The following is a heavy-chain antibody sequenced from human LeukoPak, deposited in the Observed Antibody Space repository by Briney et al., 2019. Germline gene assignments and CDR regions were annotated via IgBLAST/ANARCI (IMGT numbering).Heavy chain of an antibody. V-gene: IGHV3-23*01. Sequence: GGSLRLSCAASGFTFSNYAMSWVRQAPGKGLEWVSAISGSGGSTYYADSVKGRFTISRDNSKNTLYLQMNSLRAEDTAVYYCAKDLWFGGDRGPFDYWGQGTLVTVSS. J-gene: IGHJ4*02. D-gene: IGHD3-10*01. CDR3: AKDLWFGGDRGPFDY. CDR1: GFTFSNYA. CDR2: ISGSGGST.